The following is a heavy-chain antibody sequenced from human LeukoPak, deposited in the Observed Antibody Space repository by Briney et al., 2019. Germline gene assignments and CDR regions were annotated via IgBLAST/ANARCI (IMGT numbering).Heavy chain of an antibody. Sequence: GGSLRLSCAASGFAFSTYAMTWVRQAPGKGLEWVSSLSSGGTYIYYADSVRGRFTISRDNSKNTLYLQMSTLRAEDTAVYYRAKDQGYSYYYLDYWGQGTLVTVSS. CDR2: LSSGGTYI. D-gene: IGHD5-18*01. J-gene: IGHJ4*02. CDR3: AKDQGYSYYYLDY. CDR1: GFAFSTYA. V-gene: IGHV3-21*04.